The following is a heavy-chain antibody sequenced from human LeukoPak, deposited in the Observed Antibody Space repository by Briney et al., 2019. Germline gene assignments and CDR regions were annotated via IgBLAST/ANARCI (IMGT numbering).Heavy chain of an antibody. CDR3: ARIALGLRGYSGYDFGHFDY. CDR1: EFTFSNYA. D-gene: IGHD5-12*01. J-gene: IGHJ4*02. Sequence: GRSLRLSCAASEFTFSNYAMHWVRQAPGKGLEWVTVVSYDGSHKFYADSVKGRFTISRDNAKNSLYLQMNSLRAEDTAVYYCARIALGLRGYSGYDFGHFDYWGQGTLVTVSS. V-gene: IGHV3-30*04. CDR2: VSYDGSHK.